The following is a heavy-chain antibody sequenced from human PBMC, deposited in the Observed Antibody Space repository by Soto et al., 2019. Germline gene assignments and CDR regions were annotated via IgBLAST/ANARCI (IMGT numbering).Heavy chain of an antibody. J-gene: IGHJ4*02. CDR2: LYYGRSA. CDR1: GDSISSYY. V-gene: IGHV4-59*01. D-gene: IGHD3-22*01. CDR3: ALRSMAVVPEY. Sequence: QVQLQESGPGLVKPSETLSLTCAVSGDSISSYYCMWIRQPPGKGLESIGYLYYGRSANYNPSLKSRLTLSVDTSTNQCSLTLSSMTAAGTAVYYCALRSMAVVPEYWGQGTLVTVSS.